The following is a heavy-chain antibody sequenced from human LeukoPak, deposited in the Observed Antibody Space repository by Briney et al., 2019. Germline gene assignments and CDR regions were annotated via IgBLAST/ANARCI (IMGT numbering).Heavy chain of an antibody. V-gene: IGHV3-53*01. CDR3: ARDHGYYYDSSGYGY. D-gene: IGHD3-22*01. CDR2: IYSGGST. CDR1: GFTVSSNY. Sequence: PGGSLRLSCAASGFTVSSNYMSWVRQAPGKGLEWVSVIYSGGSTYYADSVKGRFTISRDNSKNTLYLQMNSLRAEDTAVYYCARDHGYYYDSSGYGYWGQGTLVTVSS. J-gene: IGHJ4*02.